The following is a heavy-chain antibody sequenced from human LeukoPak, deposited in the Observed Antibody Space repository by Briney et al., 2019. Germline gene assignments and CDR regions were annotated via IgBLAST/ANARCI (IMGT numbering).Heavy chain of an antibody. Sequence: GGSLRLSCGASGFTLSSYAMTWVRQAPGKGLEWVSAISGSGGSTYYADSVKGRFTISRDNSKNTLYLKMNSLRAEDTAVYYCAKDSGDYEYFQHWGQGTLVTVSS. V-gene: IGHV3-23*01. CDR3: AKDSGDYEYFQH. CDR2: ISGSGGST. D-gene: IGHD4-17*01. CDR1: GFTLSSYA. J-gene: IGHJ1*01.